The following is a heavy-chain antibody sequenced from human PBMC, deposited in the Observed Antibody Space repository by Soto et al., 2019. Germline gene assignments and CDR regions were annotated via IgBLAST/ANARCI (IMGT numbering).Heavy chain of an antibody. V-gene: IGHV4-34*01. Sequence: QVQLQQWGAGLLKPSETLSLTCAVYGGCFSGYYWSWIRQPPGKGLEWIGEIHLAGSTKYNPSLKGRVTISLDTSKNQFSLKLTSVTAADTAVYYCARRVVPAALGLWGRGTLVTVSS. J-gene: IGHJ2*01. CDR1: GGCFSGYY. CDR3: ARRVVPAALGL. D-gene: IGHD2-2*01. CDR2: IHLAGST.